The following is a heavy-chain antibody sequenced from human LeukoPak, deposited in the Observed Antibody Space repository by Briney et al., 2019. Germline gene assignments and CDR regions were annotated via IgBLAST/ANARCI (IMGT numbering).Heavy chain of an antibody. CDR1: GFTFSDYY. Sequence: PGGSLRLSCAASGFTFSDYYMSWIRQAPGKGLEWVSYISSSGSTIYYADSVKGRFTISRDNAKNSLYLQMNSLRAEDTAVYYCARAHLMTTVVTPLDYWGQGTLATVSS. V-gene: IGHV3-11*01. CDR2: ISSSGSTI. J-gene: IGHJ4*02. CDR3: ARAHLMTTVVTPLDY. D-gene: IGHD4-23*01.